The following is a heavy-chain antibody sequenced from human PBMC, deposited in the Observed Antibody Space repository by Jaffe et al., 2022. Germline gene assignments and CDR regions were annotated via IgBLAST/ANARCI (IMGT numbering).Heavy chain of an antibody. V-gene: IGHV1-69*01. CDR3: ARDITMIRGNNNWFDP. J-gene: IGHJ5*02. CDR1: GTTFRSFA. Sequence: QVHLVQSGPEVKRPGSSVKVSCRATGTTFRSFAISWLRQAPGQGLEWMGAVMVRSRTSDYAQKFQGRVTFTADELTTTADEFTTTAYMELNSLTSEDTAVYYCARDITMIRGNNNWFDPWGQGTMVTVSS. D-gene: IGHD3-10*01. CDR2: VMVRSRTS.